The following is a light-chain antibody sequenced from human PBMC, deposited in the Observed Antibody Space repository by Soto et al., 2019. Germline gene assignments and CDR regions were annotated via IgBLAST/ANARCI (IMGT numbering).Light chain of an antibody. CDR2: SAS. CDR3: QQYYNSPIT. J-gene: IGKJ5*01. V-gene: IGKV4-1*01. CDR1: PSLLSSSNNKNF. Sequence: DIVMTQSPDSLAVSLGEGATINCKSSPSLLSSSNNKNFLAWYQHKPGQPPKLLFYSASTRNAGVPVRFSGGGSEAHFPLTISSLRAGDVAVYYCQQYYNSPITFGQGTRLEIK.